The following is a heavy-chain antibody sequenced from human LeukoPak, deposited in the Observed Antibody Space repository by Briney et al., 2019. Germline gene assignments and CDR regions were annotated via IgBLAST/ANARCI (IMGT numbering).Heavy chain of an antibody. CDR3: ARAVSGSYYNN. CDR2: ISDIGST. D-gene: IGHD3-10*01. CDR1: GGSISSYY. Sequence: SETLSLTCTVSGGSISSYYWSWIRQPPGKGLEWIAYISDIGSTNYNPSLKSRVTISVDTSKNQFSLKLSPVTAADTAVYYCARAVSGSYYNNWGQGTLVTVSS. V-gene: IGHV4-59*12. J-gene: IGHJ4*02.